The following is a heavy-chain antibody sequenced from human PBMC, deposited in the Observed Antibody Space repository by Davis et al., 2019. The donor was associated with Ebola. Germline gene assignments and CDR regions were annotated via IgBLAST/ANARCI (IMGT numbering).Heavy chain of an antibody. J-gene: IGHJ5*02. CDR2: ISAYNGNT. Sequence: ASVKVSCKASGYTFTGYYMHWVRQAPGQGLEWMGWISAYNGNTNYAQKLQGRVTMTTDTSTSTAYMELRSLRSDDTAVYYCARGWRVVVPAAMGGYNWFDPWGQGTLVTVSS. V-gene: IGHV1-18*04. D-gene: IGHD2-2*01. CDR1: GYTFTGYY. CDR3: ARGWRVVVPAAMGGYNWFDP.